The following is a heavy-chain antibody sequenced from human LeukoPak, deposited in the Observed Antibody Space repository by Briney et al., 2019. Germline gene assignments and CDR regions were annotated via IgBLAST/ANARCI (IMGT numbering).Heavy chain of an antibody. V-gene: IGHV1-2*02. J-gene: IGHJ4*02. CDR1: GYTFTGYY. Sequence: ASVKVSCKASGYTFTGYYMHWVRQAPGQGLEWMGWINPNSGGTNYAQKFQGRVTMTRDTSISTAYMELSGLRSDDTAVYYCARGFWSGYYIDYWGQGTLVTVSS. CDR3: ARGFWSGYYIDY. D-gene: IGHD3-3*01. CDR2: INPNSGGT.